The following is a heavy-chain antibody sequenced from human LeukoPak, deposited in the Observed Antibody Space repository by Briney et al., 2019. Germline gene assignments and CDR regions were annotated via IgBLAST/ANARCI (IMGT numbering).Heavy chain of an antibody. CDR3: ARASQLLGYCSGGSCYDRPDY. J-gene: IGHJ4*02. Sequence: GESLKISCKGSGYSFTSYWIGWVRQMPGKGLEWMGIIYPGDSDTRYSPSFQGQVTISADKSISTAYLQWSSLKASDTAMYYCARASQLLGYCSGGSCYDRPDYWGQGTLVTVSS. CDR1: GYSFTSYW. CDR2: IYPGDSDT. V-gene: IGHV5-51*01. D-gene: IGHD2-15*01.